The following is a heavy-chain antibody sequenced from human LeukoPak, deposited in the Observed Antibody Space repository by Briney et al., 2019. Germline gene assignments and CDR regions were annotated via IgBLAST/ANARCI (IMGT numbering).Heavy chain of an antibody. CDR3: ARDDHSSSSNY. J-gene: IGHJ4*02. Sequence: SETLSLTCTVSGGSISSYYWSWIRQPPGKGLEWIGSIYYSGSTYYNPSLKSRVTISVDTSKNQFSLKLSSVTAADTAVYYCARDDHSSSSNYWGQGTLVTVSS. D-gene: IGHD6-6*01. CDR1: GGSISSYY. V-gene: IGHV4-39*07. CDR2: IYYSGST.